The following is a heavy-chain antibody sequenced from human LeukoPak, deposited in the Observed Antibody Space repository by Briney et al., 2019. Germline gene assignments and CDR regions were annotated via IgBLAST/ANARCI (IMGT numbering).Heavy chain of an antibody. CDR3: ARHLSIFGVVNFDY. CDR1: GGSISSSSYY. D-gene: IGHD3-3*01. J-gene: IGHJ4*02. Sequence: SETLSLTCTVSGGSISSSSYYWGWIRQPPGKGLEWIGSIYYSGSTYYNPSLKSRVTISVDTSKNQFSLKLSSVTAADTAVYYCARHLSIFGVVNFDYWGQGTLVTVSS. V-gene: IGHV4-39*01. CDR2: IYYSGST.